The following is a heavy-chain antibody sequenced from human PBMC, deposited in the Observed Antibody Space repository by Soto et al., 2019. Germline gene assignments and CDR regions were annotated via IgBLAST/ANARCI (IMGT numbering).Heavy chain of an antibody. V-gene: IGHV3-33*01. Sequence: QVPLVESGGGVVQPGRSLRLSCTASGFTFNNYGMHWVRQAPGKGLEWVALIWYDGSNTYYADSVKGRFTISRDNSKNTLYLQMNSLRADDTALYYCARGLSYGSGRYKPPFDPWGQGTLVSVSS. CDR3: ARGLSYGSGRYKPPFDP. D-gene: IGHD3-10*01. J-gene: IGHJ5*02. CDR2: IWYDGSNT. CDR1: GFTFNNYG.